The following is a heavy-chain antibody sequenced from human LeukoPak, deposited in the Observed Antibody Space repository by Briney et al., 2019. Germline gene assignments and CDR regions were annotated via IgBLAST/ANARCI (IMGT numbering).Heavy chain of an antibody. D-gene: IGHD3-16*01. CDR1: GYTFTSYG. Sequence: ASVKVSCKASGYTFTSYGITWVRQAPGQGLEWMGWISAYNGDTNYAQKFQGRVTMTRDTSISTAYMELSRLRSDDTAVYYCARSYDYVTRAFVIWGQGTMVTVSS. J-gene: IGHJ3*02. CDR3: ARSYDYVTRAFVI. CDR2: ISAYNGDT. V-gene: IGHV1-18*01.